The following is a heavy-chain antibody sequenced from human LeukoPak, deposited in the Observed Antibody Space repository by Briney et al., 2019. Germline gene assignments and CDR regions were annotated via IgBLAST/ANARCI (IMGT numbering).Heavy chain of an antibody. CDR2: ITSSSSYI. Sequence: GGSLTLSCAASGFTFSSYSMNWVRQAPGKGLEWVSSITSSSSYIYYADSLKGRFTISRDNAKNSLYLQMNSLRDEDTAVYYCARDPCSSTSCYTVWFDPWGQGTLVSVSS. CDR3: ARDPCSSTSCYTVWFDP. J-gene: IGHJ5*02. CDR1: GFTFSSYS. V-gene: IGHV3-21*01. D-gene: IGHD2-2*02.